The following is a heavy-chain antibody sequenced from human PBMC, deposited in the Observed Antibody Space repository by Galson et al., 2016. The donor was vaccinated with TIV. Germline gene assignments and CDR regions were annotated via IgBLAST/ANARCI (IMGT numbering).Heavy chain of an antibody. J-gene: IGHJ4*02. CDR2: INPIFGTA. Sequence: SVKVSCKASGGTFSNFVISWVRQAPGQGLEWMGSINPIFGTANYAQKFQGRVTITADTSTSTIYMELSSLRSEDTAVYYCAGGRGYHFGSGSSYFDYWGQGSLVTVSS. CDR3: AGGRGYHFGSGSSYFDY. V-gene: IGHV1-69*06. D-gene: IGHD3-10*01. CDR1: GGTFSNFV.